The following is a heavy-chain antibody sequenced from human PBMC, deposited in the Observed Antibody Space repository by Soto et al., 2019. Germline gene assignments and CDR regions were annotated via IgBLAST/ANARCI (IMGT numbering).Heavy chain of an antibody. Sequence: PGGSLRLSCAASGFTFSGDAMNWVRQAPGKGLEWVSSISTTSTYIYYAEPVKGRFTISRDNANNSLHLQMNSLRAEDTAVYYCVRDYVMDVWGQGTTVTVSS. CDR1: GFTFSGDA. J-gene: IGHJ6*02. CDR2: ISTTSTYI. D-gene: IGHD3-10*02. CDR3: VRDYVMDV. V-gene: IGHV3-21*01.